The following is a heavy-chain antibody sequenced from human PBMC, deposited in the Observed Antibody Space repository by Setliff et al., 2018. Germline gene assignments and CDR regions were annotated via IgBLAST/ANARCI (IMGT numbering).Heavy chain of an antibody. J-gene: IGHJ4*02. CDR3: ARTGTYRYFDY. V-gene: IGHV4-39*01. CDR2: IYYSGTT. D-gene: IGHD1-1*01. Sequence: SETLSLTCTVSGDSISSSRYYWAWIRQPPGKGLEWIGNIYYSGTTYSNPSLKSRVTISVDTAQNQFSLRLTSVTAADTAVYYCARTGTYRYFDYWGRGTLVTVSS. CDR1: GDSISSSRYY.